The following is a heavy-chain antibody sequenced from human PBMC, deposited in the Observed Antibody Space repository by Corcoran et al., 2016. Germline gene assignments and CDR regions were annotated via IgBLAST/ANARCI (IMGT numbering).Heavy chain of an antibody. CDR3: ARDSMYCSSTSCYGNGPGNWFDP. CDR1: GGSISSGGYY. CDR2: IYYSGST. D-gene: IGHD2-2*01. V-gene: IGHV4-31*03. J-gene: IGHJ5*02. Sequence: QVQLQESGPGLVKPSQTLSLTCTVSGGSISSGGYYWSWIRQHPGKGLEWIGYIYYSGSTYYNPSLKSRVTISVDTSKNQFSLKLSSVTAADTAVYYFARDSMYCSSTSCYGNGPGNWFDPWGQGTLVTVSS.